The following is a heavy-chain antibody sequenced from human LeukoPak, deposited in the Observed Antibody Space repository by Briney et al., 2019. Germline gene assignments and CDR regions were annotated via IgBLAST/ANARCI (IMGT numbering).Heavy chain of an antibody. CDR1: GGSISSSSYY. CDR3: ARHAFGRGDWFDP. V-gene: IGHV4-39*01. Sequence: SETLSLTCTVSGGSISSSSYYWGWIRQPPGKGLEWIGSIYYSGSTYYNPSLKSRVTISVDTSKNQFSLKLSSVTAADTAVYHCARHAFGRGDWFDPWGQGTLVTVSS. J-gene: IGHJ5*02. CDR2: IYYSGST. D-gene: IGHD1-14*01.